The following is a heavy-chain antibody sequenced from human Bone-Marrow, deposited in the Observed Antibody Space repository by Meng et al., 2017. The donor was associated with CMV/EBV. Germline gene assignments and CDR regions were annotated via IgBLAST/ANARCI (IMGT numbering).Heavy chain of an antibody. J-gene: IGHJ5*02. D-gene: IGHD1-26*01. CDR2: IYSSGST. Sequence: LTCSVSGGSISNYYWSWMRQPAGKGLEWIGRIYSSGSTNYNTSLKSQVTMSVDTSKNQFSLKLSSVTAADTAVYYCAREVGSGCFDPWGQGTLVTVSS. CDR1: GGSISNYY. V-gene: IGHV4-4*07. CDR3: AREVGSGCFDP.